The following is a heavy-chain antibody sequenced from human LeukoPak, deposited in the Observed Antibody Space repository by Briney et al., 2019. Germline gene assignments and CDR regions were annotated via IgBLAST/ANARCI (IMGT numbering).Heavy chain of an antibody. Sequence: SETLSLTCAASGGSISSYNWWNWVRQPPGKGLEWIGEIHHSGSTNYNPSLKSRVTISLDKSKNQFSLKLNSVTAADTAVYYCARIVGANRDYYYYYMDVWGKGTTVTVSS. CDR2: IHHSGST. D-gene: IGHD1-26*01. CDR1: GGSISSYNW. CDR3: ARIVGANRDYYYYYMDV. J-gene: IGHJ6*03. V-gene: IGHV4-4*02.